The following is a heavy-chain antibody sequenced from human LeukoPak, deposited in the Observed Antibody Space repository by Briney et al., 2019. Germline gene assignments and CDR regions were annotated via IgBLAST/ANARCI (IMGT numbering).Heavy chain of an antibody. CDR2: INPNSGGT. CDR3: ARGPPTIVVVITTGDFDS. V-gene: IGHV1-2*02. D-gene: IGHD3-22*01. CDR1: GYTFTGYY. Sequence: ASVKVSCKSSGYTFTGYYIHWVRQAPGQGLEWMGWINPNSGGTNYAQKFQGRVTMTRDTSISTAYMELRRLRSDDRAVYYCARGPPTIVVVITTGDFDSWGQGTLVTVSS. J-gene: IGHJ4*02.